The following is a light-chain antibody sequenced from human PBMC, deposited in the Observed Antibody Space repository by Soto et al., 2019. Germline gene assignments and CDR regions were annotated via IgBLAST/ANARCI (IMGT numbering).Light chain of an antibody. CDR3: LQHSTSPLT. V-gene: IGKV1-17*01. CDR2: AAS. Sequence: DIQMTQFPSSLSASVGDRVTITCRASQGIRNDLCCYQQKPGKAPKRLIYAASSLQSGVPSRFSGSGSGTELTLASSSLQPEDSATFSCLQHSTSPLTFGQGTQVEIK. J-gene: IGKJ1*01. CDR1: QGIRND.